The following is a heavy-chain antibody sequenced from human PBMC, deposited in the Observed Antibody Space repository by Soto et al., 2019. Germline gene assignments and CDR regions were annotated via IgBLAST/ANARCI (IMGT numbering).Heavy chain of an antibody. CDR3: ARDSVGTIFGVVDYYGMDV. CDR2: IIPIFGTA. CDR1: GGTFSSYA. Sequence: EASVKVSCKASGGTFSSYAISWVRQAPGQGLEWMGGIIPIFGTANYAQKFQGRVTITADESTSTAYMELSSLRSEDTAVYYCARDSVGTIFGVVDYYGMDVWGQGTTVTVSS. D-gene: IGHD3-3*01. J-gene: IGHJ6*02. V-gene: IGHV1-69*13.